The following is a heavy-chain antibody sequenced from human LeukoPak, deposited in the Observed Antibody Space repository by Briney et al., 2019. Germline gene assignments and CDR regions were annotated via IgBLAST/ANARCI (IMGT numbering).Heavy chain of an antibody. D-gene: IGHD2-2*01. Sequence: GGSLRLSCAASGFTFSNYGMHWVRQAPGKGLEWVAVISYDGGEQHYGDSVKGRFSISRDDSKSTLYLQMNSLRAEDTAVYYCAKDWGCSSTSCYPMDYWGQGTLVTVSS. CDR3: AKDWGCSSTSCYPMDY. CDR1: GFTFSNYG. CDR2: ISYDGGEQ. V-gene: IGHV3-30*18. J-gene: IGHJ4*02.